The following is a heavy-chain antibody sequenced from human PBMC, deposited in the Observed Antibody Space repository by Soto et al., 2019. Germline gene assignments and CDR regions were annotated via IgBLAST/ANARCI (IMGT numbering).Heavy chain of an antibody. V-gene: IGHV3-7*01. CDR3: VGNGGWAFDI. J-gene: IGHJ3*02. Sequence: LRLSCAASGFAFSRLWMSWVRQAPGKGLEWVANIKEDGSEKYHAGSVKGRFTISRDNAKNSLYLQMNSLRAEDTAVYYCVGNGGWAFDIWGQGTMVTVSS. CDR2: IKEDGSEK. D-gene: IGHD2-15*01. CDR1: GFAFSRLW.